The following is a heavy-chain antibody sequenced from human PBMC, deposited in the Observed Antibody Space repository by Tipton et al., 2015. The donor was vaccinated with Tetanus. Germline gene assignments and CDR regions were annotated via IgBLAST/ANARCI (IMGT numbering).Heavy chain of an antibody. CDR1: GGSISSSSYY. J-gene: IGHJ3*02. V-gene: IGHV4-61*01. CDR2: IYYSGST. CDR3: ARESWNRDAFDI. Sequence: GLVKPSETLSLTCTVSGGSISSSSYYWSWIRQPPGKGLEWIGYIYYSGSTNYNPSLKSRVTISVDTSKNQFSLKLSSVTAADTAVYYCARESWNRDAFDIWGQGTMVTVSS. D-gene: IGHD1-1*01.